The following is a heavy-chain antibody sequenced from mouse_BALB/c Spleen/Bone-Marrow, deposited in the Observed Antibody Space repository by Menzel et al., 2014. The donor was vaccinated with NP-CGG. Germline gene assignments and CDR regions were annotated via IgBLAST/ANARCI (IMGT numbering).Heavy chain of an antibody. D-gene: IGHD2-1*01. CDR1: GYTFTTYT. CDR2: INPSSGYT. V-gene: IGHV1-4*01. J-gene: IGHJ4*01. CDR3: ARVYGNYDAMDY. Sequence: VQVVESGAELARPGASVKMSCRASGYTFTTYTMHWVKQRPGQGLEWIGYINPSSGYTYYNQKFKDKATLTADKSSSAAYLQLSSLTSEDSAVYCCARVYGNYDAMDYWGQGTSVTGSS.